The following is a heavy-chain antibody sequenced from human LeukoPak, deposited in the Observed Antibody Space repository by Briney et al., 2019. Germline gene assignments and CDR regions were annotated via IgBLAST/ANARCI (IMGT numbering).Heavy chain of an antibody. CDR1: GFTFNNYA. CDR2: TGASGITT. Sequence: PGGSLRPSCAASGFTFNNYAMSWVRQAPGKGLEWVSGTGASGITTHYAGSVKGRFTISRDNSKNTLYLQMNSLRAEDTAVYYCDRVAAPPHFDYWGQGTLVTVSS. D-gene: IGHD6-13*01. V-gene: IGHV3-23*01. CDR3: DRVAAPPHFDY. J-gene: IGHJ4*02.